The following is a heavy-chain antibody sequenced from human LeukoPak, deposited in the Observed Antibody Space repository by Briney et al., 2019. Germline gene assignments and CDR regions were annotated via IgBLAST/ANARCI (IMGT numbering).Heavy chain of an antibody. V-gene: IGHV3-23*01. CDR1: GFTFRTYA. CDR2: ISGTGDNT. Sequence: GGSLRLSCGASGFTFRTYAMSWVRQAPGKGLEWVSTISGTGDNTYYADSVKGRFTISRDNSKNTLYLHVNSLRAEDTAVYYCAGVRGVKAFDSWGQGSLVTVSS. J-gene: IGHJ4*02. D-gene: IGHD3-10*01. CDR3: AGVRGVKAFDS.